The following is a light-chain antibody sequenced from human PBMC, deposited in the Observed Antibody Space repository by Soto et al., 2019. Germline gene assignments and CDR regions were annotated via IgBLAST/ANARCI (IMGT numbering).Light chain of an antibody. J-gene: IGLJ1*01. CDR1: SSDVGGYNY. CDR2: DVS. V-gene: IGLV2-14*01. CDR3: SSYTTSENYV. Sequence: QSVLTQPASVSGSPGQSITISCTGTSSDVGGYNYVSWYQQYPGKAPKLMIYDVSNRPSGVSNRFSGSKSGNTASLTISGLQAEDEADYYCSSYTTSENYVFGTGTKVTVL.